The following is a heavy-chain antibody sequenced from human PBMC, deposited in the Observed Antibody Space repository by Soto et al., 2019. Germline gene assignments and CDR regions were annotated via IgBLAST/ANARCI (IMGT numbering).Heavy chain of an antibody. J-gene: IGHJ4*02. D-gene: IGHD6-6*01. Sequence: SETLSLTFTVSGGSVNSDNFYWSWIRQPPGRGLEWIGYIYYTGSTNYNPSLKSRVTISIDTSRNQFSLKLSSVSAAETAVYYCAREFSNSPEAFDSWGQGSLVTVSS. CDR1: GGSVNSDNFY. CDR3: AREFSNSPEAFDS. V-gene: IGHV4-61*01. CDR2: IYYTGST.